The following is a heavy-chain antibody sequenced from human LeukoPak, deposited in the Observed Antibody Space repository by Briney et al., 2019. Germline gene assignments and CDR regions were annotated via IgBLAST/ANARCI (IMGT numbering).Heavy chain of an antibody. V-gene: IGHV4-59*12. CDR2: IYYSGST. CDR3: ATYCGGDCPRV. Sequence: SETLSLTCTASGGSISSYYWSWIRQPPGKGLEWIGYIYYSGSTNYNPSLKSRVTISVDKSKNQFSLKLSSVTAADTAVYYCATYCGGDCPRVWGQGTLVTVSS. CDR1: GGSISSYY. D-gene: IGHD2-21*02. J-gene: IGHJ4*02.